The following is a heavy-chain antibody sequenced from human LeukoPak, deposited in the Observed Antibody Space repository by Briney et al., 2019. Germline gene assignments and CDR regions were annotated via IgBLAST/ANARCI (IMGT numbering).Heavy chain of an antibody. CDR3: ARQPYYYDSSGYTDY. Sequence: GSSVKVSCKASGGTFSSYAISWVRQAPGQGLEWMGRIIPILGIANYAQKFQGRVTITADKSTSTAYMELSSLRSEDTAVYYCARQPYYYDSSGYTDYWGQGTLVTVSS. D-gene: IGHD3-22*01. CDR2: IIPILGIA. V-gene: IGHV1-69*04. CDR1: GGTFSSYA. J-gene: IGHJ4*02.